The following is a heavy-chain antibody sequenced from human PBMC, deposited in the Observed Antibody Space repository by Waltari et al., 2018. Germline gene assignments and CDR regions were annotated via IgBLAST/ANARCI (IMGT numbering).Heavy chain of an antibody. Sequence: EVQLVESGGGLVQPGGSLRLSCAASGFTFSSYAMSWVRQAPGKGLGWVSAIRGSGGSTYYAESVKGRFTISRDKSKNTLYLQMNSLRAEDTAVYYCAKHIVADDDAFDIWGQGTMVTVSS. CDR3: AKHIVADDDAFDI. J-gene: IGHJ3*02. V-gene: IGHV3-23*04. CDR2: IRGSGGST. D-gene: IGHD5-12*01. CDR1: GFTFSSYA.